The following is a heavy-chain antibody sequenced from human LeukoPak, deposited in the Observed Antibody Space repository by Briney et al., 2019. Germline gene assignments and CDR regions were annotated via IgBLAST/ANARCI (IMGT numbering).Heavy chain of an antibody. J-gene: IGHJ6*02. Sequence: PSETLSLTCAVSGGSISSGGNSWCWIRQPPGKGLEWIGYIYYSGSTNYNPSLKSRVTISVDTSKNQFSLKLSSVTAADTAVYYCARDRGYSYGPYYYYYYGMDVWGQGTTVTVSS. D-gene: IGHD5-18*01. CDR2: IYYSGST. CDR3: ARDRGYSYGPYYYYYYGMDV. V-gene: IGHV4-61*08. CDR1: GGSISSGGNS.